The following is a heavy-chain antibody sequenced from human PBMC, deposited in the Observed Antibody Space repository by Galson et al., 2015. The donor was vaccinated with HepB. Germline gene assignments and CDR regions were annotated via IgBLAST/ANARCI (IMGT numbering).Heavy chain of an antibody. CDR2: IRSKANYYAT. CDR1: GFIFSGSA. CDR3: IRLGDLSGYSSR. V-gene: IGHV3-73*01. D-gene: IGHD2-2*01. J-gene: IGHJ4*02. Sequence: SLRLSCAASGFIFSGSAIDWVRQASGKGPEWVGRIRSKANYYATLYAPSLKGRFTISRDDSKNMAYLHMRSLKTEDTAVYYCIRLGDLSGYSSRWGQGTLVTVSS.